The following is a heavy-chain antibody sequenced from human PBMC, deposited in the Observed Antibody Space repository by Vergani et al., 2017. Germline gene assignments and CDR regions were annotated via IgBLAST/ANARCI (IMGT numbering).Heavy chain of an antibody. D-gene: IGHD4-17*01. CDR3: AKEGYGDYFVHAFDI. V-gene: IGHV3-30*02. CDR2: IRYDGSNK. J-gene: IGHJ3*02. CDR1: GFTFSSYG. Sequence: QVHLVESGGGGVQPGRSLRLSCSAAGFTFSSYGVHWARQAPGKGLEWVAFIRYDGSNKYYADSVKGRFTISRDNSKNTLYLQMNSLRAEDTAVYYCAKEGYGDYFVHAFDIWGQGTMVTVSS.